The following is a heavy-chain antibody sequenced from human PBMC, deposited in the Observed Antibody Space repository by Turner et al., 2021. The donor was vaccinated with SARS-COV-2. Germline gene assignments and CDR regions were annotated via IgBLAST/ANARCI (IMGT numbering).Heavy chain of an antibody. Sequence: QVQLVQSGAEVKKPGSSVTVSCKASGGTFSSYAISWVRQAPGQGLEWMGGIIPIFGTTSYAQKFQGRVTITEDESTNTAYMELSSLRSEDTAVYYCARVDGYYDSSGYYNDYWGQGTLVTVSS. V-gene: IGHV1-69*01. CDR2: IIPIFGTT. CDR1: GGTFSSYA. J-gene: IGHJ4*02. CDR3: ARVDGYYDSSGYYNDY. D-gene: IGHD3-22*01.